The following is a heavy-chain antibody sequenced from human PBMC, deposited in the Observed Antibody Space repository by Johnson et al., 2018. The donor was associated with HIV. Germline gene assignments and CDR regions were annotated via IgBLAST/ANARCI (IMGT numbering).Heavy chain of an antibody. Sequence: VQLVESGGGVVQPGRSLRLSCAASGFTFSSYGMSWVRQAPGKGLEWVSGINWNGGSTGYADSVKGRFTISRDNAKNSLYLQMNSLRAEDTALYYCAKDMVRGLWGDAFEIWGHGTKVTVSS. CDR2: INWNGGST. D-gene: IGHD3-10*01. J-gene: IGHJ3*02. CDR3: AKDMVRGLWGDAFEI. CDR1: GFTFSSYG. V-gene: IGHV3-20*04.